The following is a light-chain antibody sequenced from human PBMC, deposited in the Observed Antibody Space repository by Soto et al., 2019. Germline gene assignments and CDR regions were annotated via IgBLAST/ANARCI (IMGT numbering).Light chain of an antibody. CDR3: QQYNNWHRT. V-gene: IGKV3-15*01. CDR1: QSVNSN. Sequence: ETVMTQTPATLSVSPGKRATHSCRASQSVNSNLAWYQQKPGQAPRLLIYGASNRATGIAARFSGSGSGTEFTLPITSLLSEDFAVYYCQQYNNWHRTFGQGTKVDIK. CDR2: GAS. J-gene: IGKJ1*01.